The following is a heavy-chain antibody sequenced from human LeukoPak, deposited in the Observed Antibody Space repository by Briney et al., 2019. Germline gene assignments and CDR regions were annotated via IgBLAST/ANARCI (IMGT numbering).Heavy chain of an antibody. J-gene: IGHJ4*02. CDR2: FDPEDGEI. CDR1: GYTLTELS. D-gene: IGHD3-10*01. V-gene: IGHV1-24*01. Sequence: ASVKVSCKVSGYTLTELSMHWVRQAPGKGLGWMGGFDPEDGEIIYAQKFQGRVTMTEDTSTDTAYMELSSLRSEDTAVYYCATGPTYYYGSGLDYWGQGTLVTVSS. CDR3: ATGPTYYYGSGLDY.